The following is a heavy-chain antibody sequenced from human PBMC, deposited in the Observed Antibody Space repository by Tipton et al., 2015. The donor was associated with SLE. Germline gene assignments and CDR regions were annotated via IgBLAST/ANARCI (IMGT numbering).Heavy chain of an antibody. Sequence: TLSLTCTVSGGSVIGYYLSWIRQPAGKGLEWIGRVYSTGSTNYSPALRSRVTMSVDRSKNQFSLKVTSVTAADTAVYYCARGAAAAYDSFDMWGQGTTVTVSS. CDR2: VYSTGST. CDR1: GGSVIGYY. J-gene: IGHJ3*02. D-gene: IGHD6-13*01. CDR3: ARGAAAAYDSFDM. V-gene: IGHV4-4*07.